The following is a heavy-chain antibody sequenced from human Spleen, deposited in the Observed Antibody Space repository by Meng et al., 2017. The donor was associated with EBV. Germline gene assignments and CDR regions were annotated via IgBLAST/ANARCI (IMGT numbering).Heavy chain of an antibody. CDR1: GYTFTSYA. CDR3: ARGGWGELDQASGDS. D-gene: IGHD1-7*01. V-gene: IGHV7-4-1*02. J-gene: IGHJ4*02. Sequence: QVQLGQSGSELXXXXXSXNVXXXASGYTFTSYAVNWVRQAPVQGLEWMGWINTNTGNPTYAQGFTGRFVFSLDTSVSTAYLQISSLKTEDTAVYYCARGGWGELDQASGDSWGQGTLVTVSS. CDR2: INTNTGNP.